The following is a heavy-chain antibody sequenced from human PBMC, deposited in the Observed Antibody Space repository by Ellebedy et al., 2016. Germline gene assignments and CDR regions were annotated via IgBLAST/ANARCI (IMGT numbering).Heavy chain of an antibody. D-gene: IGHD3-16*01. V-gene: IGHV4-34*01. Sequence: SETLSLTXAVYGGSFSGYYWSWIRQPPGKGLEWIGEIYHSGSTNYNPSLKSRVTISVDKSKNQFSLKLSSVTAADTAVYYCARDPRLGGMDVWGQGTTVTVSS. CDR3: ARDPRLGGMDV. CDR2: IYHSGST. J-gene: IGHJ6*02. CDR1: GGSFSGYY.